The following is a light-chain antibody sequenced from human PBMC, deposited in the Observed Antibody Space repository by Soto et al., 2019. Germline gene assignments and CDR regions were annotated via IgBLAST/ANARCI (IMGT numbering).Light chain of an antibody. J-gene: IGLJ2*01. V-gene: IGLV1-44*01. CDR3: ATWDGGLSAVI. CDR2: TTN. CDR1: NSNIGSDI. Sequence: QSVLTQPPSASGTPGQRATISCCGSNSNIGSDIVNCYQLLPGAAPEVLINTTNQRPSGVPERFSGSKSGTSASLAISGLQSEDEANSSCATWDGGLSAVIFGGGTKVTVL.